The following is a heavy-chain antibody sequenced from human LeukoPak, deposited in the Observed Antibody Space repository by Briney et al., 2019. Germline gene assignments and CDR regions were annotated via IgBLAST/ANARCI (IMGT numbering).Heavy chain of an antibody. J-gene: IGHJ4*02. CDR3: ARDATYYYDSSGYFLFDY. V-gene: IGHV4-4*07. CDR2: IYTSGST. Sequence: SATLSLTCTVSGGSISSYYWSWIRPPAGKGLEWIGRIYTSGSTNYNPSLKSRVTMSVDTSKNQFSLKLSSVTAADTAVYYCARDATYYYDSSGYFLFDYWGQGTLVTVSS. D-gene: IGHD3-22*01. CDR1: GGSISSYY.